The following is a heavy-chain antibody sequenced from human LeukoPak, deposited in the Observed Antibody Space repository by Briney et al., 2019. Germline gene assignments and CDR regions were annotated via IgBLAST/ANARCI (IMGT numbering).Heavy chain of an antibody. V-gene: IGHV1-18*01. CDR1: GYTFTSYG. J-gene: IGHJ3*02. D-gene: IGHD6-13*01. CDR2: ISAYNGNT. CDR3: ARRDSSSWTLAFDI. Sequence: ASVKVSCKASGYTFTSYGISWVRQAPGQGLEWMGWISAYNGNTNYAQKLQGRVTMTTDTSTSTAYMELRSLRSDDTAVYYCARRDSSSWTLAFDIWGQGTMVTVSS.